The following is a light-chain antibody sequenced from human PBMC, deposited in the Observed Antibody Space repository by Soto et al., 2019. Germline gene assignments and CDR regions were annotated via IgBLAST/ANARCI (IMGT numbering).Light chain of an antibody. CDR1: SSDVGAYDY. CDR3: SSYAGSNNLV. J-gene: IGLJ2*01. V-gene: IGLV2-8*01. Sequence: QSVLTQPPSASGSPGQSVTISCTGTSSDVGAYDYVSWYQQHPGKAPKLMISEVSERPSGVPDRFSGSKSGNTASLTVSGLQAEDEADYYCSSYAGSNNLVFGGGTKLTVL. CDR2: EVS.